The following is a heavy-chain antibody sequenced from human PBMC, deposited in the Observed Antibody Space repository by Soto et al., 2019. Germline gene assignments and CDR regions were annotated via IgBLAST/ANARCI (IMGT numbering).Heavy chain of an antibody. CDR1: GYSFTSYG. CDR3: TTDMLKHLSGGFPHPCSVP. D-gene: IGHD3-3*02. CDR2: ISAKHGNT. Sequence: ASVKVSCKASGYSFTSYGINWVRQAPGQGLEWMGWISAKHGNTHYAQKLQGRVTMTTDTSTSTAYMELRSLTSDDTAVYYCTTDMLKHLSGGFPHPCSVPWGLG. J-gene: IGHJ5*02. V-gene: IGHV1-18*01.